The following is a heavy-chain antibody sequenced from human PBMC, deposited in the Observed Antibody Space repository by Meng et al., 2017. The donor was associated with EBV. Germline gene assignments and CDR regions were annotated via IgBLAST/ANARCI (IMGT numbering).Heavy chain of an antibody. J-gene: IGHJ5*02. CDR3: ARGETVAGTWWFDP. CDR2: MNPNNGNT. Sequence: QVKLVQSGAEVKKPGASVQVPCKASGYTFTNYDINCVRQATGQGLEWMRWMNPNNGNTGYAQKFQGRVTMTRNPSINTAYMELTSLTSEDTAVYYCARGETVAGTWWFDPWGQGTLVTVSS. D-gene: IGHD6-19*01. V-gene: IGHV1-8*01. CDR1: GYTFTNYD.